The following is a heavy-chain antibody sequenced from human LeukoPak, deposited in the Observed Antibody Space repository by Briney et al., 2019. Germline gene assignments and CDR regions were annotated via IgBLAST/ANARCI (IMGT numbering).Heavy chain of an antibody. CDR3: ARDNSVEDTAWWFDP. CDR1: GYTFTSHF. D-gene: IGHD4-23*01. CDR2: INPRGGST. V-gene: IGHV1-46*01. Sequence: ASVKVSCKAPGYTFTSHFMHWVRQAPGQGLEWMGIINPRGGSTSYTQKFQGRVTMTRDTSTSTVYMELSSLRSEDTAVYYCARDNSVEDTAWWFDPWGQGTLVTVSS. J-gene: IGHJ5*02.